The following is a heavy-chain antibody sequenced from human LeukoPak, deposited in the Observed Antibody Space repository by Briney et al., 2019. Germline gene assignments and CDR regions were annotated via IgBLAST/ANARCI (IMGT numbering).Heavy chain of an antibody. Sequence: PGGSLRLSCAASGSTFSKAWMSWVRQAPGKGLEWVGRIKSKTDGGTTDYAAPVKGRFTISRDDSKNTLSLQMKSLKTEDTAVYFCTTITMIREHEDYWGQGTLVTVSS. D-gene: IGHD3-10*01. CDR1: GSTFSKAW. CDR2: IKSKTDGGTT. CDR3: TTITMIREHEDY. V-gene: IGHV3-15*01. J-gene: IGHJ4*02.